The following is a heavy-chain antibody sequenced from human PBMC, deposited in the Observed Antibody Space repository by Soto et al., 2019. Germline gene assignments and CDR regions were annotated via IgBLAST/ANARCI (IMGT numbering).Heavy chain of an antibody. Sequence: SETLSLTCNVSDDSLSTYYWSWIRQPAGKGLEWIGRIYASGSTNYNPSLKGRVTMSVDTSKKQFSLMMISVTAADTAVYYCARSAIPRGGWFRPWGQGVLVTVSS. D-gene: IGHD2-21*01. J-gene: IGHJ5*02. V-gene: IGHV4-4*07. CDR3: ARSAIPRGGWFRP. CDR2: IYASGST. CDR1: DDSLSTYY.